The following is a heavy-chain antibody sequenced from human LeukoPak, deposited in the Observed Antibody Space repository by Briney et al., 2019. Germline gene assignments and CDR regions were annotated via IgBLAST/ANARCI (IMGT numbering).Heavy chain of an antibody. CDR3: ASKAAAGWSHDY. CDR1: GGSISSYH. D-gene: IGHD6-13*01. Sequence: SETLSLTCTVSGGSISSYHWSWIRQPAGKGLEWIGRIYTSGSTNYNPSLKSRVSMSADTSKNQFSLKLSSVTAADTAVYYCASKAAAGWSHDYWGQGTLVTVSS. V-gene: IGHV4-4*07. CDR2: IYTSGST. J-gene: IGHJ4*02.